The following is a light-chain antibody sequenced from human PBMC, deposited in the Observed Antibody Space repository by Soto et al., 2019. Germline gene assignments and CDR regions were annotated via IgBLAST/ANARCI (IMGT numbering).Light chain of an antibody. Sequence: DIQGTRAPFARCATVRDRVTITCLASQSISSNLNWYQQKPGKAPKLLIYAASNLQSGVPSTFSGSGSGTDFTLTISSLQAEDFATHYCHPSHSIPWKSGQQNKVDIK. CDR3: HPSHSIPWK. CDR1: QSISSN. V-gene: IGKV1-39*01. J-gene: IGKJ1*01. CDR2: AAS.